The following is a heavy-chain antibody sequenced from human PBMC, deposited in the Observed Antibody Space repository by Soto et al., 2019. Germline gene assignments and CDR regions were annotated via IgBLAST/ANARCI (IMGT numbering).Heavy chain of an antibody. CDR2: IIPIFGTA. D-gene: IGHD6-19*01. CDR1: GGTFSSYA. J-gene: IGHJ6*02. V-gene: IGHV1-69*13. Sequence: SVKVSCKASGGTFSSYAISWVRQAPGQGLEWMGGIIPIFGTANYAQKFQGRVTITADESTSTAYMELSSLRSEDTAVYYCARDEAEYSSCWGSSGPYYFYYGMDVWGQGTTVTVSS. CDR3: ARDEAEYSSCWGSSGPYYFYYGMDV.